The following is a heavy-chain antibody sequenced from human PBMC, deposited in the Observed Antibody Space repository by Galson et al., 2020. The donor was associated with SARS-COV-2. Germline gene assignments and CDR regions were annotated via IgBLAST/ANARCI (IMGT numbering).Heavy chain of an antibody. CDR3: ATDPFTVTSFDY. J-gene: IGHJ4*02. CDR2: IDGSGART. CDR1: GLPFSSFA. Sequence: GESLKISCAASGLPFSSFAMGWLRQAPGKGLEWVSTIDGSGARTYYADSVKGRFTISRDNSKNTLYLQLTSLRAEDTAVYYCATDPFTVTSFDYWGQGTPVTVSS. D-gene: IGHD4-4*01. V-gene: IGHV3-23*01.